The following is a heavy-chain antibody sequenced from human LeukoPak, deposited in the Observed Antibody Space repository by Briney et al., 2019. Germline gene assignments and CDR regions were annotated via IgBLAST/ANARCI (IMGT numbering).Heavy chain of an antibody. J-gene: IGHJ6*03. CDR1: GFTFSSYA. CDR2: ISYDGSNK. D-gene: IGHD3-9*01. CDR3: ASTRYYDILTGYPTKVDYYYMDV. Sequence: GGSLRLFCAASGFTFSSYAMHWVRQAPGKGLEWVAVISYDGSNKHYADSVKGRFTISRDNSKNTLYLQMNSLRAEDTAVYYCASTRYYDILTGYPTKVDYYYMDVWGKGTTVTVSS. V-gene: IGHV3-30-3*01.